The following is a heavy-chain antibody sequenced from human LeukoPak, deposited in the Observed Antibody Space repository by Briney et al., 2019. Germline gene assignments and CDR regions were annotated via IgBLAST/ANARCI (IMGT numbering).Heavy chain of an antibody. J-gene: IGHJ4*02. CDR3: ARGAYYYDSSGYELDY. CDR1: GGSFSGYY. CDR2: INHSGST. V-gene: IGHV4-34*01. Sequence: SETLSLTCAVYGGSFSGYYWSWIRQPRGKGLEWIGEINHSGSTNYNPSLKSRVTISVDTSKNQFSLKLSSVTAADTAVYYCARGAYYYDSSGYELDYWGQGTLVTVSS. D-gene: IGHD3-22*01.